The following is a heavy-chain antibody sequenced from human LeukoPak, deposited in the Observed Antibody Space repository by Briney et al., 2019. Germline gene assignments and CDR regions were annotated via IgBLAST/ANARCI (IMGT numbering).Heavy chain of an antibody. CDR3: ARDQVPGYYDSSGYYVDAFDI. V-gene: IGHV1-18*04. J-gene: IGHJ3*02. Sequence: ASVKVSCKASGYSFTAYYIHWVRQAPGQGLEWMGWISAYNGNTNYAQKLQGRVTMTTDTSTSTAYMELRSLRSDDTAVYYCARDQVPGYYDSSGYYVDAFDIWGQGTMVTVSS. D-gene: IGHD3-22*01. CDR1: GYSFTAYY. CDR2: ISAYNGNT.